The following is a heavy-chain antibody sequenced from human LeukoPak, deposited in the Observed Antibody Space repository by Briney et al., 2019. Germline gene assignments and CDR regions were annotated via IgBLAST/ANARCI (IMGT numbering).Heavy chain of an antibody. CDR1: GFTFSSYG. CDR3: ARDRVVVATTTPPYWYFDL. V-gene: IGHV3-48*04. Sequence: GGSLRLSCAASGFTFSSYGMTWVRQAPGKGLEWVSYISSSSSTIYYADSVKGRFTISRDNAKNSLFLHMNSLRVEDTALYYCARDRVVVATTTPPYWYFDLWGRGTRVTVSS. D-gene: IGHD2-15*01. CDR2: ISSSSSTI. J-gene: IGHJ2*01.